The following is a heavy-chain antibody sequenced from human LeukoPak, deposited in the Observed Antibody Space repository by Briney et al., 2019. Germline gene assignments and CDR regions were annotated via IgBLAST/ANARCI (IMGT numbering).Heavy chain of an antibody. J-gene: IGHJ4*02. CDR1: GFTFSDYY. CDR3: ASNYDFWSGYFLHSSFDY. Sequence: AGSLRLSCAASGFTFSDYYMSWIRQAPGKGLEWVSYISSSGGTMYYADSVKGRFTISRDNAKNSLYLQMNSLRAEDTAVYYCASNYDFWSGYFLHSSFDYWGQGTLVTVSS. V-gene: IGHV3-11*01. D-gene: IGHD3-3*01. CDR2: ISSSGGTM.